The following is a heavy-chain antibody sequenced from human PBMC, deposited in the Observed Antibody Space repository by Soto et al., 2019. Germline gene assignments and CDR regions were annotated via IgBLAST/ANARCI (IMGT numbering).Heavy chain of an antibody. V-gene: IGHV4-61*01. CDR1: GGSVSSGSYD. CDR3: ARSPRNPDAFAI. D-gene: IGHD1-1*01. CDR2: IYYSGST. J-gene: IGHJ3*02. Sequence: PSETLSLTCIVSGGSVSSGSYDWSWIRQPPGRGLEWIGDIYYSGSTNYNPSLKSRVTISVDTSNNQFSLTLSSVTAADTAVYYCARSPRNPDAFAIWGQGTMVTVSS.